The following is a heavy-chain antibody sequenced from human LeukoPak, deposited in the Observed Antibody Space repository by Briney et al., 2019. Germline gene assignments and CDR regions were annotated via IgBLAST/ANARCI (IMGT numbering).Heavy chain of an antibody. CDR2: ISGSGGGT. J-gene: IGHJ4*02. CDR1: GFTFSSYA. D-gene: IGHD6-6*01. V-gene: IGHV3-23*01. CDR3: ALRRSVAEVDY. Sequence: GGSLRLSCAASGFTFSSYAMSWVRQAPGKGLEWVSAISGSGGGTYYADPVKGRFTISTDNSKNTLYLQMNSLRAGDTAVYYWALRRSVAEVDYWGQGTLVSVSS.